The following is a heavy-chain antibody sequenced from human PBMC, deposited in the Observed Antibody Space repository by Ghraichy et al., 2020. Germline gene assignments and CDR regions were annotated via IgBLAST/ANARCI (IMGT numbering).Heavy chain of an antibody. D-gene: IGHD1-1*01. V-gene: IGHV4-34*01. J-gene: IGHJ5*02. CDR3: ARVVFSNNWTPVHWFDP. CDR2: INDSGSI. Sequence: SETLSLTCAVYGGSFSDCDWTWIRQPPGKGLEWIGEINDSGSIDYNASLKSRVSISLDTSKNQFSLKLSSVTAADTAVYFCARVVFSNNWTPVHWFDPWGQGTLVIVSS. CDR1: GGSFSDCD.